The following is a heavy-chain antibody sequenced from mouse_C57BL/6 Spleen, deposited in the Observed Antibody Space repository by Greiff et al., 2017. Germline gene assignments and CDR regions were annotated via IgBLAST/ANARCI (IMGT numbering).Heavy chain of an antibody. D-gene: IGHD1-1*01. J-gene: IGHJ2*01. CDR2: INPSNGGT. CDR1: GYTFTSYW. Sequence: VQLQQPGTELVKPGASVKLSCKASGYTFTSYWMHWVKQRPGQGLEWIGNINPSNGGTNYNEKFKSKATLTVDKSSSTSYMQLSSLTSEDSAVYYCARSGADYYGRCFDYWGQGTTLTVSS. CDR3: ARSGADYYGRCFDY. V-gene: IGHV1-53*01.